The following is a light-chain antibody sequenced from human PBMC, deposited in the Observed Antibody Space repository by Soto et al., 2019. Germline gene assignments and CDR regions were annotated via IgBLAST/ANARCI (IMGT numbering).Light chain of an antibody. J-gene: IGLJ2*01. CDR1: SSDVGGYNY. V-gene: IGLV2-8*01. Sequence: QSALTQPPSASGSPGQSVTISCTGTSSDVGGYNYVSWYQQHPGKAPKLMIYEVSKRPSGVPDRFSGSKSGNAASLTVSGLQAEDEADYYWSSYAGRNNVVFGGGTKLTVL. CDR3: SSYAGRNNVV. CDR2: EVS.